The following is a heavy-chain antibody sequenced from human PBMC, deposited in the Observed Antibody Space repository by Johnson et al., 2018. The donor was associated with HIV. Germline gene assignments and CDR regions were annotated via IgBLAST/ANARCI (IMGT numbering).Heavy chain of an antibody. D-gene: IGHD5-18*01. Sequence: MHLVESGGGLVQPGGSLRLSCAASGFTVSSNYMSWVRQAPGKGLEWVSVIYSGGSTYYADSVKGRFTISRDNAKNTLYLQMNSLRAEDTAVYYCAREGYSYGYDAFDIWGQGTMVTVSS. CDR3: AREGYSYGYDAFDI. V-gene: IGHV3-66*01. CDR2: IYSGGST. CDR1: GFTVSSNY. J-gene: IGHJ3*02.